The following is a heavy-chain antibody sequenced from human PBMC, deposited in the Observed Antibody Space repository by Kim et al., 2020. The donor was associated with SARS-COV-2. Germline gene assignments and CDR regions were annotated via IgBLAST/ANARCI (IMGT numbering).Heavy chain of an antibody. V-gene: IGHV3-48*02. Sequence: YSDSVKGRFTMSRDDAKNSRYLEMDRLRDEDTAVYYGAGGRGSVGWPIFDYWGQGTLVTVSS. CDR3: AGGRGSVGWPIFDY. J-gene: IGHJ4*02. D-gene: IGHD6-19*01.